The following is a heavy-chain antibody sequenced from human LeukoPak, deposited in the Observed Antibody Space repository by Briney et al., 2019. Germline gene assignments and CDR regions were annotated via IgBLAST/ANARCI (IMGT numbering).Heavy chain of an antibody. Sequence: GGSLRLSCAASGFTFSSSWMHWVRQAPGGGLVWVSRIDSDGTPTTYADSVKGRFTISRDNSKNTLYLQMNSLRAEDTAVYYCAKAPHYGDYVYKYYFDYWGQGTLVTVSS. CDR3: AKAPHYGDYVYKYYFDY. D-gene: IGHD4-17*01. CDR1: GFTFSSSW. CDR2: IDSDGTPT. V-gene: IGHV3-74*01. J-gene: IGHJ4*02.